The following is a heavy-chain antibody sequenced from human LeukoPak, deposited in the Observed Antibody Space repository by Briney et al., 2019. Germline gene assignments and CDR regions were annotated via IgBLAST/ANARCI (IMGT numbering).Heavy chain of an antibody. CDR3: ARQPSGYYDKSGYYPYYFDY. J-gene: IGHJ4*02. CDR1: GDSISGYY. V-gene: IGHV4-59*08. Sequence: SETLSLTCTVSGDSISGYYWNWVRRLPGKGLEWIGYIFDSGSTKCDPSLKSRVTISVDTYKNQFSLQLSSVTAADTAVYYCARQPSGYYDKSGYYPYYFDYWGQGALVTVSS. D-gene: IGHD3-22*01. CDR2: IFDSGST.